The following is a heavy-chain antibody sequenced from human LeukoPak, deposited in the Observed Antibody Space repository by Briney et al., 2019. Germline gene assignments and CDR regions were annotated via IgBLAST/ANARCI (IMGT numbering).Heavy chain of an antibody. Sequence: PGGSLRLSCAASGFTFSNHWMSWVRQAPGKGLEWVANIKQDGSLKYYVDSVKGRFTISRDNAGNSLYLQLNSLRAEDTAVYYCTRDLQYYDTSGYVAPLIDYWGQGTLVTVSS. V-gene: IGHV3-7*01. CDR3: TRDLQYYDTSGYVAPLIDY. D-gene: IGHD3-22*01. J-gene: IGHJ4*02. CDR2: IKQDGSLK. CDR1: GFTFSNHW.